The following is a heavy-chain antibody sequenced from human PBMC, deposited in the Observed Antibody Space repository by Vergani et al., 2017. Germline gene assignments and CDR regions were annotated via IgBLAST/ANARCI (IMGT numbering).Heavy chain of an antibody. J-gene: IGHJ5*02. CDR3: ARHSTVEWLVKLGWIDP. Sequence: QVQLQQWGPGLVTPSGTLSLTCAVYGGSISSDNWWNWVRQAPGKGLQWIGEIHRSRSTNYNPSLRRRVTISLDKSNNQFSLKLGSVTAADTAVYFCARHSTVEWLVKLGWIDPWGKGILVTVSS. D-gene: IGHD6-19*01. CDR1: GGSISSDNW. V-gene: IGHV4-4*02. CDR2: IHRSRST.